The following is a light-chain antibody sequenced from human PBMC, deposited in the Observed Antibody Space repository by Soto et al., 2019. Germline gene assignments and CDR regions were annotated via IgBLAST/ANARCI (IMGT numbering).Light chain of an antibody. CDR1: QSINIL. CDR2: MTS. V-gene: IGKV1-5*03. J-gene: IGKJ1*01. CDR3: PHYNDFSWP. Sequence: DIHLTQSPSTLSASVGDRVTITCRASQSINILLAWYQQKPGKAPNLLIYMTSTLETGVPSRFSGSVSGTEFTLTIISLQPDDSATYSCPHYNDFSWPFGQGTKVEIK.